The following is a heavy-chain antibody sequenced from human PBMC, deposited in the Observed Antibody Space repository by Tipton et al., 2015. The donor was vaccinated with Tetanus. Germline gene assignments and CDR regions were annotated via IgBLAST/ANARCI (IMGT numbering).Heavy chain of an antibody. V-gene: IGHV4-59*01. CDR2: VFHSGST. D-gene: IGHD2-2*01. CDR3: ARRSYCTSTRCFDAFDL. CDR1: GDSMTKYY. Sequence: TLSLNCTVSGDSMTKYYWSWIRQPPGKGLEWISYVFHSGSTNYNPSLKSRVAISMDASKNQISLKLRSVTAADTAVYFCARRSYCTSTRCFDAFDLWGPGTRVTVSS. J-gene: IGHJ3*01.